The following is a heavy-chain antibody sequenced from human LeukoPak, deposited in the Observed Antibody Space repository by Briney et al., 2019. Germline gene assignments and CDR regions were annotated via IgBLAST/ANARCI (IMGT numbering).Heavy chain of an antibody. Sequence: AGGSLRLSCAASGFTFSSYGMHWVRQAPGKGLEWGAFIRYDGSNKYYADSVKGRFTISRDNSKNTLYLQMNSLRAEETAVYYCAKLSKLSPFDYWGQGTLVTVSS. J-gene: IGHJ4*02. CDR2: IRYDGSNK. CDR3: AKLSKLSPFDY. V-gene: IGHV3-30*02. D-gene: IGHD2/OR15-2a*01. CDR1: GFTFSSYG.